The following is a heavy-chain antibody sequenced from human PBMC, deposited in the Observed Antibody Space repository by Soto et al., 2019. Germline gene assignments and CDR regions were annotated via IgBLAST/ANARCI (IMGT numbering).Heavy chain of an antibody. V-gene: IGHV3-53*01. D-gene: IGHD6-13*01. J-gene: IGHJ4*02. Sequence: GGSLRLSCAASGFTVSCNYMSWLRQAPGKGLEWVSVIYTSGTTYYADSVMGRFIISRDNSKNTLYLQMNSLRAEDTAVYYCVRGAALSSSRHDYWGQGTLVTVSS. CDR2: IYTSGTT. CDR3: VRGAALSSSRHDY. CDR1: GFTVSCNY.